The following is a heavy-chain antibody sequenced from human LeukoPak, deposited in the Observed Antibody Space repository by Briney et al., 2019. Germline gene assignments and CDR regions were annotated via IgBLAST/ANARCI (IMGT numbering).Heavy chain of an antibody. CDR2: ITDSGDGT. CDR1: GFTFSTYA. J-gene: IGHJ4*02. Sequence: GGSLRLSCAASGFTFSTYAMSWVRQAPGKGLEWVSGITDSGDGTYYAGSVKGRFTISRENSKNTLYLQMSSLRAEDTAVYYCARGGSSSFGYWGQGTLVTVSS. D-gene: IGHD6-6*01. CDR3: ARGGSSSFGY. V-gene: IGHV3-23*01.